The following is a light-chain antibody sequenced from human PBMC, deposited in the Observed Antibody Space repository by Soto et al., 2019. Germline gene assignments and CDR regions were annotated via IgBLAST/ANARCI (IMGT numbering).Light chain of an antibody. CDR3: CSYAGSPFL. Sequence: QSALTQPRSVSGSPGQSVTISCTGTSSDVGGYNYVSWYQQHPGKAPKLMIYDVSQRPAGVPDRFSGSKSGNTASLTISGLQAEDEADYYCCSYAGSPFLFGGGTKLTVL. CDR2: DVS. V-gene: IGLV2-11*01. CDR1: SSDVGGYNY. J-gene: IGLJ2*01.